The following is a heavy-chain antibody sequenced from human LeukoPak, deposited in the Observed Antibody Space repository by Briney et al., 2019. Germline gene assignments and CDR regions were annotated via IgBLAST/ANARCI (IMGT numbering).Heavy chain of an antibody. Sequence: SETLSLTCTVSGGSISSYYWSWIRQPPGKGPEWIGYIYYSGSTNYNPSLKSRVTISVDTSKNQFSLKLSSVTAADTAVYYCARAGDIVLMVYAEYYFDYWGQGTLVTVSS. J-gene: IGHJ4*02. CDR2: IYYSGST. CDR1: GGSISSYY. D-gene: IGHD2-8*01. V-gene: IGHV4-59*01. CDR3: ARAGDIVLMVYAEYYFDY.